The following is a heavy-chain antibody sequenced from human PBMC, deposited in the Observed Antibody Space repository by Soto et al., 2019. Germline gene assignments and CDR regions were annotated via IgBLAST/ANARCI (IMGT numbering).Heavy chain of an antibody. D-gene: IGHD2-2*01. CDR3: AKDRGYCSSTSCRLNWFDP. CDR2: ISGSGGST. CDR1: GFTFSSYA. Sequence: QPGGSLRLSCAASGFTFSSYAMSWVRQAPGRGLEWVSAISGSGGSTYYADSVKGRFTISRDNSKNTLYLQMNSLRAEDTAVYYCAKDRGYCSSTSCRLNWFDPWGQGTLVTVSS. V-gene: IGHV3-23*01. J-gene: IGHJ5*02.